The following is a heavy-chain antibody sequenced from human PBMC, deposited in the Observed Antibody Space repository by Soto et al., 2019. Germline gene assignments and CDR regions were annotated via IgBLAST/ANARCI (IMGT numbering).Heavy chain of an antibody. D-gene: IGHD3-22*01. Sequence: GGSLRLSCAASGFTFSSYGMHWVRQAPGKGLEWVAVISYDGSNKYYADSVKGRFTISRDNSKNTLYLQMNSLRAEDTAVYYCATMNGYFEYWGQGTPVTVSS. J-gene: IGHJ4*02. CDR1: GFTFSSYG. CDR3: ATMNGYFEY. V-gene: IGHV3-30*03. CDR2: ISYDGSNK.